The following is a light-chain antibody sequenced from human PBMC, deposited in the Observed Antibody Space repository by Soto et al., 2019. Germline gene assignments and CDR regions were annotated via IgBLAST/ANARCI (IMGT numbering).Light chain of an antibody. CDR1: QGVSRK. Sequence: VMTQSPATPSVAPGERVTFSCRASQGVSRKLAWYQHKPGQAPRLLISGASTGATGIPARFSGSGSGTEFTLTISSLQSEDCAIYYCQQYHTWPITFGGGTKVDNK. J-gene: IGKJ4*01. CDR2: GAS. CDR3: QQYHTWPIT. V-gene: IGKV3-15*01.